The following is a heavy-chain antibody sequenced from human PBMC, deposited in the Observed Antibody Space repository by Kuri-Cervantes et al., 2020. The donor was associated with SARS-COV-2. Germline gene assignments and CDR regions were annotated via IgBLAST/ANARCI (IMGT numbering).Heavy chain of an antibody. D-gene: IGHD2/OR15-2a*01. V-gene: IGHV3-23*01. CDR2: ISGSGVGT. Sequence: GGSLRLSCVASGLTFRSYGVTWVRQAPGRGLEWVSSISGSGVGTYYADSVKGRFTISRDNSKNTLYLQMNSLRAEDSALYYCAKVGLSFDYWGQGTLVTVSS. CDR1: GLTFRSYG. J-gene: IGHJ4*02. CDR3: AKVGLSFDY.